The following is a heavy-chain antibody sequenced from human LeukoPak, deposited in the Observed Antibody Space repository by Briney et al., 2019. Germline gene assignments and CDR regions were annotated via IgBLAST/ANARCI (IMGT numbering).Heavy chain of an antibody. D-gene: IGHD6-19*01. V-gene: IGHV3-23*01. Sequence: AGGSLRLSCAASGFTFSSYAMSWVRQAPGKGLEWVSAISGSGGSTYYADSVKGRFTISRDNPKNTLYLQMNSLRAEDTAVYYCAIYSSGWYVNYWGQGTLVTVSS. CDR1: GFTFSSYA. J-gene: IGHJ4*02. CDR3: AIYSSGWYVNY. CDR2: ISGSGGST.